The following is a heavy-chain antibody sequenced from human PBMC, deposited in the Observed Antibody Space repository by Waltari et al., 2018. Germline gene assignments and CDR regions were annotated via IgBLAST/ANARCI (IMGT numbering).Heavy chain of an antibody. CDR1: GYTFSSYD. CDR3: ARSRFGEIDY. V-gene: IGHV1-8*01. CDR2: LIPNSGNT. J-gene: IGHJ4*02. D-gene: IGHD3-10*01. Sequence: QVQLVQSGAEVKKPGASVKVSCKASGYTFSSYDVNWVRQATGKGSEWMGWLIPNSGNTGYAKNFQGRVTMTRNTSISTAYMELSSLRSEDTAVYFCARSRFGEIDYWGQGTMVTVSS.